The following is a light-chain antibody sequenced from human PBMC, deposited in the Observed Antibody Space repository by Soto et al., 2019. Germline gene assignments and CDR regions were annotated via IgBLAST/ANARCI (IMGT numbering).Light chain of an antibody. Sequence: EIVLTQSPNTLSLSPGERATLSCRAGQSVSRSYLAWYQQKPGQAPRLLIYGTSSSATGLQERFSSRGSGTDFTLISSRLQPEDAAKYYRQQYSTSITFGQGTRLEI. CDR1: QSVSRSY. V-gene: IGKV3-20*01. J-gene: IGKJ5*01. CDR3: QQYSTSIT. CDR2: GTS.